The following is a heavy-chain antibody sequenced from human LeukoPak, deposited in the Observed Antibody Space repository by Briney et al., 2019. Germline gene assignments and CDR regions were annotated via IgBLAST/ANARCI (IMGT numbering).Heavy chain of an antibody. CDR3: ARGNFTIFGVVNPTNWFDP. D-gene: IGHD3-3*01. CDR1: GGSFSGYY. J-gene: IGHJ5*02. V-gene: IGHV4-34*01. Sequence: SETLSLTCAVYGGSFSGYYWSWIRQPPGKGLEWIGENNHSGSTNYNPSLKSRVTISVDTSKNQFSLKLSSVTAADTAVYYCARGNFTIFGVVNPTNWFDPWGQGTLVTVSS. CDR2: NNHSGST.